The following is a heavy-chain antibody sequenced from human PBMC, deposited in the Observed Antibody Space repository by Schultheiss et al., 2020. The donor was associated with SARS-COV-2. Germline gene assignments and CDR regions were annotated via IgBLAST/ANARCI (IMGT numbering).Heavy chain of an antibody. V-gene: IGHV3-9*01. CDR1: GFTFDDYA. J-gene: IGHJ4*02. Sequence: GGSLRLSCAASGFTFDDYAMHWVRQAPGKGLEWVSGISWNSGSIGYADSVKGRFTISRDNAKNSLYLQMNSLRAEDTAVYYCARVADYDFWSGYYKFLDYWGQGTLVTVSS. CDR2: ISWNSGSI. CDR3: ARVADYDFWSGYYKFLDY. D-gene: IGHD3-3*01.